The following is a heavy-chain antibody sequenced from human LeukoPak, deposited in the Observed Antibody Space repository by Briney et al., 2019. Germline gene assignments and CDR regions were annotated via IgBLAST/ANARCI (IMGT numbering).Heavy chain of an antibody. V-gene: IGHV4-39*07. CDR1: GGSISSGSYY. D-gene: IGHD5-24*01. CDR2: IYYSGST. J-gene: IGHJ4*02. CDR3: ARGRDGYNYNY. Sequence: SETLSLTCTVSGGSISSGSYYWGWIRQPPGKGLEWIGSIYYSGSTNYNPSLKSRVTISVDTSKNQFSLKLSSVTAADTAVYYCARGRDGYNYNYWGQGTLVTVSS.